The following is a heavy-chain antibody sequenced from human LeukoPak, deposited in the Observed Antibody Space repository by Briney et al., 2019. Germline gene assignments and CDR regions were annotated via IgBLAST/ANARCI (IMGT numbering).Heavy chain of an antibody. Sequence: PGRSLRLSCAVSGFTFSSYGMHWVRQAPGKGLEWVAVIWYDGSNKYYADSVKGRFTISRDNSKNTLYLQMNSLRAEDTAVYYCARRTNTVAPVFDYWGQGTLVTVSS. J-gene: IGHJ4*02. CDR1: GFTFSSYG. CDR3: ARRTNTVAPVFDY. V-gene: IGHV3-33*01. CDR2: IWYDGSNK. D-gene: IGHD4-23*01.